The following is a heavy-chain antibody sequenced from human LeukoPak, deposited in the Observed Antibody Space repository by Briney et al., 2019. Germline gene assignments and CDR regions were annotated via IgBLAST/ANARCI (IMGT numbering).Heavy chain of an antibody. J-gene: IGHJ4*02. CDR2: INPNSGGT. Sequence: GASVKVSCKASGYTFTGYYMHWVRQAPGQGLEWMGWINPNSGGTNYAQKFQGRVTMTRDTSISTAYMELSRLRSDDTAVYYCARAEQYCSSTSCLDYWGQGTLVTVSS. CDR1: GYTFTGYY. V-gene: IGHV1-2*02. CDR3: ARAEQYCSSTSCLDY. D-gene: IGHD2-2*01.